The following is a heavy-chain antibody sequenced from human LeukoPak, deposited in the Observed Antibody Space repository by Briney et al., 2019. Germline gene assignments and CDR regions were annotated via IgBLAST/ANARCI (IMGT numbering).Heavy chain of an antibody. CDR3: ARMGYEILTGYYY. Sequence: PGGSLRLSCAASGFTFSSYAMSWVRQAPGKGLEWVSAISGSGGSTYYADSVKGRFTISRDNSKNTLYLQMNSLRAEDTAVYYCARMGYEILTGYYYWGQGTLVTVSS. J-gene: IGHJ4*02. CDR2: ISGSGGST. D-gene: IGHD3-9*01. CDR1: GFTFSSYA. V-gene: IGHV3-23*01.